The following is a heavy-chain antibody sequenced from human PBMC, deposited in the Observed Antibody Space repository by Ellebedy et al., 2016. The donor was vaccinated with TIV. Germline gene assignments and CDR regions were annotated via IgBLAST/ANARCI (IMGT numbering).Heavy chain of an antibody. CDR3: AKSVLAAKYYYYGVDV. D-gene: IGHD3-10*01. V-gene: IGHV3-23*01. CDR2: ISGSGGST. CDR1: GFTFSSYA. Sequence: GESLKISCAASGFTFSSYAMSWVRQAPGKGLEWVSGISGSGGSTYYADSVKGRFTISRDNSKNTLFLQMNSLRAEDTAVYYCAKSVLAAKYYYYGVDVWGQGTTVTVSS. J-gene: IGHJ6*02.